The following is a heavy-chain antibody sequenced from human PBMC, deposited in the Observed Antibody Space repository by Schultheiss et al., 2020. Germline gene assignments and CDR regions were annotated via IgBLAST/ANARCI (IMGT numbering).Heavy chain of an antibody. CDR2: IYNTGIT. CDR3: ARRASSENYFDY. V-gene: IGHV4-59*01. Sequence: SETLSLTCSVYGGSISTNHWSWIRQPPGKELEWNGYIYNTGITKYNPSLKSRVTISPDTSKNQFSLKLNSVTAADMAVYYCARRASSENYFDYWSQGILVTVSS. D-gene: IGHD3-22*01. CDR1: GGSISTNH. J-gene: IGHJ4*02.